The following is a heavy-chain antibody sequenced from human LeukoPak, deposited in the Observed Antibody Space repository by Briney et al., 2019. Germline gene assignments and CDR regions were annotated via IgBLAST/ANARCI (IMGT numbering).Heavy chain of an antibody. D-gene: IGHD3-10*01. CDR1: GFTFSSYG. V-gene: IGHV3-30*02. J-gene: IGHJ3*02. CDR3: ARVAPSGYYGSGSYFAFDI. Sequence: GGSLRLSCAASGFTFSSYGMHWVRQAPGKGLEWVAFIRYDGSNKYYADSVKGRFTISRDNSKNTLYLQMNSLRAEDTAVYYCARVAPSGYYGSGSYFAFDIWGQGTMVTVSS. CDR2: IRYDGSNK.